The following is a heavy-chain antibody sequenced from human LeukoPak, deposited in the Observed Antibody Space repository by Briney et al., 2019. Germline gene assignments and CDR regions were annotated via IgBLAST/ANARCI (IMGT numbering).Heavy chain of an antibody. V-gene: IGHV1-2*02. D-gene: IGHD2-8*01. J-gene: IGHJ4*02. CDR1: GYTFTGCY. Sequence: ASVKVSCKASGYTFTGCYMHWVRQAPGQGREWMGWINPNSGGTTYAQKFQGRVTMTRDTSISTAYMELNRLRSDDTAVYYCARVSFCINGVCPYYFDDWGQGTLVTVSS. CDR3: ARVSFCINGVCPYYFDD. CDR2: INPNSGGT.